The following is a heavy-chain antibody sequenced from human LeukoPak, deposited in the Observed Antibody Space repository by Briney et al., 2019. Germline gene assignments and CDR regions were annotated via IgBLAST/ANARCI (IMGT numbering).Heavy chain of an antibody. CDR1: GFTFSSYG. CDR2: IWYDGSNK. D-gene: IGHD5-24*01. Sequence: PGGSLRLSCAASGFTFSSYGMHWVRQAPGKGLEWVAVIWYDGSNKYYADSVKGRFTISRDNSKNTLYLQMNSLRAEDTAVYYCAKGRWGFDPWGQGTLVTVSS. V-gene: IGHV3-30*02. J-gene: IGHJ5*02. CDR3: AKGRWGFDP.